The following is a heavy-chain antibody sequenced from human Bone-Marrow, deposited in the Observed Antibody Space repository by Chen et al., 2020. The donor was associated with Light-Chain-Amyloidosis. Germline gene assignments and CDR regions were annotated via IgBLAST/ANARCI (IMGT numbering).Heavy chain of an antibody. CDR3: ARADASYYYYGMDV. J-gene: IGHJ6*02. V-gene: IGHV4-31*03. CDR2: IFYSGST. Sequence: QVQLQESGPGLVRPSQTLSLTCTVSGVSISSAGYYWSWIRQHPGKGLEWIGHIFYSGSTYANPSLKSRVAISGDTSKNQFSLKVSSVTAADTAVYYCARADASYYYYGMDVWGQGTTVTVSS. CDR1: GVSISSAGYY.